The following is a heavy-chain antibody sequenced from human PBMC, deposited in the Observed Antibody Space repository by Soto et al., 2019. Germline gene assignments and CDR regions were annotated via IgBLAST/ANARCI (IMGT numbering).Heavy chain of an antibody. CDR2: TYYRSKWYN. J-gene: IGHJ6*02. CDR3: ARVSAESPADYFHAMEV. CDR1: GDSVSSSSAA. D-gene: IGHD3-16*02. V-gene: IGHV6-1*01. Sequence: SHTLSLTCAIFGDSVSSSSAAWNLIRQSPSRGLEWLGRTYYRSKWYNDYAVSVKSRININPDTSKNQFSLQLNSVTPEETAVYYCARVSAESPADYFHAMEVWGEGTKVTVS.